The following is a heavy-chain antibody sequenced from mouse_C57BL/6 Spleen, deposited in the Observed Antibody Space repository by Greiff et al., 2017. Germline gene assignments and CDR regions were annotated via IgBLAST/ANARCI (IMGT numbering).Heavy chain of an antibody. CDR1: GYSITSGYY. CDR3: ARGRIITTVVADWYFDV. J-gene: IGHJ1*03. Sequence: EVQLQESGPGLVKPSQSLSLTCSVTGYSITSGYYWNWIRQFPGNKLEWMGYISYDGSNNYNPSHKNRIPINRDTSKNQFFLKLNSVTTEDTATYYCARGRIITTVVADWYFDVWGTGTTVTVSS. V-gene: IGHV3-6*01. CDR2: ISYDGSN. D-gene: IGHD1-1*01.